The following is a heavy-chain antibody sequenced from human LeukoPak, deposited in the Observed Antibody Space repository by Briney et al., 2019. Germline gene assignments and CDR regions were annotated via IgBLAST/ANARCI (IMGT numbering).Heavy chain of an antibody. Sequence: SETLSLTCTVSGGSISSYYWSWIRQPPGKGLEWIGYIYYNGSTNYNPSLKSRVTISVDTSKSQFSLKLSSVTAADTAVYYCAKAPQELWFVPNDYWGQGTLVTVSS. V-gene: IGHV4-59*08. D-gene: IGHD3-10*01. CDR2: IYYNGST. J-gene: IGHJ4*02. CDR1: GGSISSYY. CDR3: AKAPQELWFVPNDY.